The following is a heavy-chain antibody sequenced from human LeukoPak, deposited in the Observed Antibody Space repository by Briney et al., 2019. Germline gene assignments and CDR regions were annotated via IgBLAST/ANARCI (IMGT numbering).Heavy chain of an antibody. V-gene: IGHV3-30-3*01. CDR3: AREYGDY. CDR1: GFTFNSYA. CDR2: ISNDGSKK. Sequence: GRSQRLSCAASGFTFNSYAMHWVRQAPGKGLDWVAVISNDGSKKNYADSVKGRFTISRDNSKNTLYLQMNSLRAEDTAVFYCAREYGDY. D-gene: IGHD4-17*01. J-gene: IGHJ4*01.